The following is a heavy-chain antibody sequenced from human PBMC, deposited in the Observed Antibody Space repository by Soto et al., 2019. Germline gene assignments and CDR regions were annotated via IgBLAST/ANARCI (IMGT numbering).Heavy chain of an antibody. CDR2: IYYSGST. D-gene: IGHD4-17*01. Sequence: SETLSLTCTVSGGSISSYYWTWIRQPPGKGLEWIGYIYYSGSTNYNPSLKSRVTISVDTSKNQFSLKLSSVTAADTAVYYCARRYGGAFDIWGHGTMVTVSS. CDR3: ARRYGGAFDI. V-gene: IGHV4-59*08. CDR1: GGSISSYY. J-gene: IGHJ3*02.